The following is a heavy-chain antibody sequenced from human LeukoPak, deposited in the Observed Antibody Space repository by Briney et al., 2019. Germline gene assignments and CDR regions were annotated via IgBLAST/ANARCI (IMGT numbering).Heavy chain of an antibody. CDR1: GFTFSSYG. Sequence: GGSLRLSCAASGFTFSSYGMHWVRQAPGKGLEWVAFIRYDGSNKYYADSVKGRFTISRDNSKNTLYLQMNSLRAEDTAVYYCARGIPTGIDYFDYWGQGTLVTVSS. CDR2: IRYDGSNK. D-gene: IGHD1-1*01. J-gene: IGHJ4*02. CDR3: ARGIPTGIDYFDY. V-gene: IGHV3-30*02.